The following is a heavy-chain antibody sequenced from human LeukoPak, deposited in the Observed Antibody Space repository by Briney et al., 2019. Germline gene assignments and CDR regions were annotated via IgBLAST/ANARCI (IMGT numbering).Heavy chain of an antibody. V-gene: IGHV1-69*06. CDR1: GGTFSSYA. Sequence: ASVKVSCKASGGTFSSYAISWVRQAPGQGLEWMGGIIPIFGTANYAQKFQGRVTITADMSTSTVYMELSSLRSEDTAVYYCARAGYFDWDHDAFDIWGQGTMVTVSS. CDR2: IIPIFGTA. J-gene: IGHJ3*02. D-gene: IGHD3-9*01. CDR3: ARAGYFDWDHDAFDI.